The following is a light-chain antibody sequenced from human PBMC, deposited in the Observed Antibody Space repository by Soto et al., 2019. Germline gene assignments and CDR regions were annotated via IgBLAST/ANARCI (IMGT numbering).Light chain of an antibody. CDR2: DAS. CDR1: QSVSSY. Sequence: EIVLTQSPATLSLSPGERATLSCRASQSVSSYLAWYQQTPGQAPRLLIYDASNRATGIPARVSGSGSGTDVTLTISSLEPEDVAVYYCQQRSKWPPLTFGGGTKVEIK. CDR3: QQRSKWPPLT. J-gene: IGKJ4*01. V-gene: IGKV3-11*01.